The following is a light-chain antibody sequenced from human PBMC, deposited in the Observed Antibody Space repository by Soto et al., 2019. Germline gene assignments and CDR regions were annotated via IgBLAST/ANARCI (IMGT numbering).Light chain of an antibody. Sequence: DIQMPQSPSTVSASVGDRVTITRRASQSISDWVAWYQQKPGEAPSLLIYKAYTLESGVPSRFRGSGSGTEFTHTISSLQPDDFATYYCQQYNSYSLTFGGGTTVDIK. J-gene: IGKJ4*01. CDR3: QQYNSYSLT. V-gene: IGKV1-5*03. CDR1: QSISDW. CDR2: KAY.